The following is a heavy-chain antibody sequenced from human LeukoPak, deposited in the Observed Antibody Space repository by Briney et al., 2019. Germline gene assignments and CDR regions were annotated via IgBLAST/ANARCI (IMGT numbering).Heavy chain of an antibody. V-gene: IGHV1-18*01. Sequence: ASVKVSCKASGYTFTSYGISWVRQAPGQGLEWMGWISAYNGNTNYAQKLQGRVTMTTDTSTSTAYKELRSLRSDDTAVYYCARDVGPGDWLLLTTYYYYGMDVWGQGTTVTVSS. CDR1: GYTFTSYG. J-gene: IGHJ6*02. CDR2: ISAYNGNT. D-gene: IGHD3-9*01. CDR3: ARDVGPGDWLLLTTYYYYGMDV.